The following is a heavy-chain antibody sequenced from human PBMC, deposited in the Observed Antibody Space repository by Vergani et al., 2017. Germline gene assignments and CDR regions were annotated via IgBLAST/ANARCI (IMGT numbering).Heavy chain of an antibody. V-gene: IGHV4-31*03. CDR2: IYYSGST. CDR1: GGSISSGGYY. CDR3: ARGVDCSSTSCYYYMDV. D-gene: IGHD2-2*01. Sequence: QVQLQESGPGLVKPSQTLSLTCTVSGGSISSGGYYWSWIRQHPGKGLEWIGYIYYSGSTNYNPSLKSRVTISVDTSKNQFSLKLSSVTAADTAVYYCARGVDCSSTSCYYYMDVWGKGTTVTVSS. J-gene: IGHJ6*03.